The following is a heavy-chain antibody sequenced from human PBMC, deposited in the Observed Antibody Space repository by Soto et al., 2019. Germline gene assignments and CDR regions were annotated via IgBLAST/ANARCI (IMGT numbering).Heavy chain of an antibody. Sequence: SETLSLTCTVSGGSISSSSYYWGWIRQPPGKGLEWIGSIYYSGSTYYNPSLKSRVTISVDTSKNQFSLKLSSVTAADTAVYYCARHSLGSYSTGYFDYWGQGTMVTVSS. CDR2: IYYSGST. V-gene: IGHV4-39*01. CDR1: GGSISSSSYY. D-gene: IGHD3-10*01. CDR3: ARHSLGSYSTGYFDY. J-gene: IGHJ4*02.